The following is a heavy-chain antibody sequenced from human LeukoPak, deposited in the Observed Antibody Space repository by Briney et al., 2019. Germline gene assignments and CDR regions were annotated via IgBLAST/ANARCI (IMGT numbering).Heavy chain of an antibody. CDR1: GFTFSSYG. D-gene: IGHD3-3*01. J-gene: IGHJ5*02. CDR3: ARDSVIWSGYPNWFDP. V-gene: IGHV3-30*03. CDR2: ISYDGSNE. Sequence: GGSLRLSCAASGFTFSSYGMHWVRQAPGKGLEWVAVISYDGSNEYYADSVKGRFTISRDNSKNTLYLQMNSLRAEDTAVYYCARDSVIWSGYPNWFDPWGQGTLVTVSS.